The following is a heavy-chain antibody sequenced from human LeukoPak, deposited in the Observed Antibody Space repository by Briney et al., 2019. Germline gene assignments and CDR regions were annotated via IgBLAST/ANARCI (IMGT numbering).Heavy chain of an antibody. CDR1: GFSFSSYW. D-gene: IGHD2/OR15-2a*01. CDR3: ARADQRIFDY. CDR2: ISGSGNTI. J-gene: IGHJ4*02. Sequence: GGSLRLSCAASGFSFSSYWMSWVRQAPGKGLEWVSYISGSGNTIFYADSVRGRFTISRDNAKNSLYLQMNSLRAEDTAVYYCARADQRIFDYWGQGTLVTVSS. V-gene: IGHV3-48*04.